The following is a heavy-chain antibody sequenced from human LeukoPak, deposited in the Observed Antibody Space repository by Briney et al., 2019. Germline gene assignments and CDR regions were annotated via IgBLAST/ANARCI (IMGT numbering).Heavy chain of an antibody. D-gene: IGHD1-14*01. J-gene: IGHJ4*02. Sequence: VASVKVSCKTSGYTFTGYYMHWVRQAPGQELEWMGRINPNSGDTNYAQKFQGRVTMTGDTSITTAYMELNSLRSDDTAVYYCAKAKPQGSDRDFDYWGQGTLVTVSS. V-gene: IGHV1-2*06. CDR1: GYTFTGYY. CDR3: AKAKPQGSDRDFDY. CDR2: INPNSGDT.